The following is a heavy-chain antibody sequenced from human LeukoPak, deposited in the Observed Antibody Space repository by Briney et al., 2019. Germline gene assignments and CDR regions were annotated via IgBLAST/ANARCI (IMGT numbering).Heavy chain of an antibody. D-gene: IGHD3-10*01. CDR1: GGSISSSSYY. CDR2: IYYSGST. V-gene: IGHV4-39*07. J-gene: IGHJ5*02. Sequence: SETLSLTCTVSGGSISSSSYYWGWIRQPPGKGLGWIGSIYYSGSTYYNPSLKSRVTISVDTSKNKSSLKLSSVTAADTAVYFCARRISGTCGHWFDPWGQGTLVTVSS. CDR3: ARRISGTCGHWFDP.